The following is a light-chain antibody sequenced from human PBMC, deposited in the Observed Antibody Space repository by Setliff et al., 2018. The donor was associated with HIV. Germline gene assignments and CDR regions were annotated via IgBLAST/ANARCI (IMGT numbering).Light chain of an antibody. CDR2: EVR. J-gene: IGLJ1*01. Sequence: QSALTQPASASGSPGQSITISCTGTGSDVGGYNYVSWYQQHPGKAPKLIIYEVRNRPSGISNRFSGSKSGNTASLTISGLQAEDEADYYCSSYAISNTLPFGTGTKVT. CDR1: GSDVGGYNY. V-gene: IGLV2-14*01. CDR3: SSYAISNTLP.